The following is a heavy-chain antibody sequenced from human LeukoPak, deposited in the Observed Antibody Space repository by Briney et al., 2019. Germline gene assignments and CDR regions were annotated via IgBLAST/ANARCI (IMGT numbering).Heavy chain of an antibody. V-gene: IGHV3-33*08. Sequence: GGSLRLSCEASGFTFGNYAVNWVRQAPGKGLEWVTVIWYDGSNKYYADSVKGRFTISRDNSKNTLYLQMNSLRAEDTAVYYCAATSGTGAFDIWGQGTMVTVSS. D-gene: IGHD2-8*02. CDR3: AATSGTGAFDI. CDR1: GFTFGNYA. CDR2: IWYDGSNK. J-gene: IGHJ3*02.